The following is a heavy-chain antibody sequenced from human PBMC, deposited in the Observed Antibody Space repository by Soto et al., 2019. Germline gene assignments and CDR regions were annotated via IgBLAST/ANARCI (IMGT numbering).Heavy chain of an antibody. CDR1: SGSISSSNW. V-gene: IGHV4-4*02. CDR3: ARSSRLVDYGDYLSFDY. CDR2: IYHSGST. Sequence: QVQLQESGPGLVKPSGTLSLTCAVSSGSISSSNWWSWVRQPPGKGLEWIGEIYHSGSTNYNPSLKSRVTISVDKSKNQFSLKLSSVTAADTAVYYCARSSRLVDYGDYLSFDYWGQGTLGTVSS. D-gene: IGHD4-17*01. J-gene: IGHJ4*02.